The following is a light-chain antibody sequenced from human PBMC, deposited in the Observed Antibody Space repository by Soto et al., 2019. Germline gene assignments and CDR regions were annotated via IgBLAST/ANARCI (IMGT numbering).Light chain of an antibody. CDR3: SSFTVMNTQV. V-gene: IGLV2-14*03. CDR1: SSDVGAYNY. J-gene: IGLJ2*01. Sequence: QSALTQPASVSEFPGQSVTISCIGTSSDVGAYNYVSWYQQHPGKAPKLIIFDVNHRPSGISNRFSGSKSGNTASLSVSGLQADGEADYYCSSFTVMNTQVVGGGTQLTVL. CDR2: DVN.